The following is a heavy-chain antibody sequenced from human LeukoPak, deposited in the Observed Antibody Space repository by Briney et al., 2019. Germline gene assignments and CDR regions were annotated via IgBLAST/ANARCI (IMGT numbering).Heavy chain of an antibody. J-gene: IGHJ5*02. CDR1: GGSFSGYY. CDR2: INHSGST. D-gene: IGHD2-2*01. CDR3: ARDSVVVVPAATPIHWFDP. V-gene: IGHV4-34*01. Sequence: SETLSLTCAVYGGSFSGYYWSWIRQPPGKGLEWIGEINHSGSTNYNSSLKSRVTISVDTSKNQFSLKLSSVTAADTAVYYCARDSVVVVPAATPIHWFDPWGQGTLVTVSS.